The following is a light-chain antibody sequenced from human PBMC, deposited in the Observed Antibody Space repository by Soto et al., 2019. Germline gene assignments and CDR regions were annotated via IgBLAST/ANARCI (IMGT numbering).Light chain of an antibody. CDR1: SGHSSYA. Sequence: QSVLTQSPPASASLGASVKLTCTLSSGHSSYAIAWHQQQPEKGPRYLMKLDSDGSHTKGDAIPDRFSGSSSGAERYLTISSLQSEDEADYYCQTWGTGIHVVFGGGTKLTVL. J-gene: IGLJ2*01. V-gene: IGLV4-69*01. CDR2: LDSDGSH. CDR3: QTWGTGIHVV.